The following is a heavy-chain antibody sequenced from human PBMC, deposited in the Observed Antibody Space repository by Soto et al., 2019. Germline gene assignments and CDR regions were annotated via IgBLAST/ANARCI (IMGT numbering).Heavy chain of an antibody. CDR1: GFTLSAYW. CDR3: ARDVSPGSSSLYLDAFDI. V-gene: IGHV3-7*05. CDR2: INRDGSKK. D-gene: IGHD6-13*01. Sequence: EVQLEESGGDLVQPGGSLRLSCAASGFTLSAYWMTWVRQAPGKGLEWVANINRDGSKKSYLDSVRGRFTISRDNDGKSLYLQMDSLRADDTALYYCARDVSPGSSSLYLDAFDIWGQGTMVTVSS. J-gene: IGHJ3*02.